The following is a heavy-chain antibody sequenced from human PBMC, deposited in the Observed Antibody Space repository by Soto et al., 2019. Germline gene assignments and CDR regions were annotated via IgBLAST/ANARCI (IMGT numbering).Heavy chain of an antibody. V-gene: IGHV3-66*01. D-gene: IGHD3-10*01. Sequence: EVQLVESGGGLVQPGGSLRLSCAASGFTVSSNYMSWVRQAPGKGLEWVSVIYSGGSTYYADSVKGRFTISRDNSKNTLNHQMHGRTGEDDAVSYCARDRGEWYNVLLGAFDTWGQGTMVTVSS. CDR3: ARDRGEWYNVLLGAFDT. CDR2: IYSGGST. CDR1: GFTVSSNY. J-gene: IGHJ3*02.